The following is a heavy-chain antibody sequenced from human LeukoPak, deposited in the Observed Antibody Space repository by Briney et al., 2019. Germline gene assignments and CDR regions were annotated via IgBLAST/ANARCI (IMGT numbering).Heavy chain of an antibody. CDR2: ISYDGSNE. CDR3: ARDSSIVVVVAATSGHYYGMDV. D-gene: IGHD2-15*01. J-gene: IGHJ6*02. CDR1: GFTFSRYG. Sequence: GGSLRLSCAASGFTFSRYGMHWVRQAPGKGLEWVAVISYDGSNEYYADSVKGRFTISRDNSKNTLYLQMNSLRAEDTAVYYCARDSSIVVVVAATSGHYYGMDVWGQGTTVTVSS. V-gene: IGHV3-33*01.